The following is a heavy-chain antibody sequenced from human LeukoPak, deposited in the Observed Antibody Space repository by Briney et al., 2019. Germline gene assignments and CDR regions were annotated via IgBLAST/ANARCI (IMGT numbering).Heavy chain of an antibody. V-gene: IGHV4-39*02. CDR1: GDSISSTSYY. D-gene: IGHD6-6*01. Sequence: SETLSLTRTVPGDSISSTSYYSGWIRQPPGNGLEWIVNMYFDVSTYYEPSLKSRVSISVDTSKNHFSLKMYSVTASDTAVYYCARLVITGRRIDYWGQGTLVTVSS. CDR3: ARLVITGRRIDY. CDR2: MYFDVST. J-gene: IGHJ4*02.